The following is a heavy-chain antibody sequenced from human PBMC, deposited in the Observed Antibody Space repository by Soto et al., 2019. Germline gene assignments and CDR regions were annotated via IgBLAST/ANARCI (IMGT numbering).Heavy chain of an antibody. Sequence: SETLSLTCTVSGGSISSYYWSWVRQPPGKGLEWIGYMYYSGSTNYNPSLKSRVTMSVDTSKKRFSLKLTSVTAADTAIYYCIEGSDWSRAFDYWGQGALVTVSS. D-gene: IGHD6-19*01. CDR2: MYYSGST. V-gene: IGHV4-59*01. J-gene: IGHJ4*02. CDR3: IEGSDWSRAFDY. CDR1: GGSISSYY.